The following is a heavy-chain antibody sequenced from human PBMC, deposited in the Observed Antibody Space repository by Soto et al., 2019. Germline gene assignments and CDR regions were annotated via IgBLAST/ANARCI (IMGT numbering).Heavy chain of an antibody. CDR1: GFTFSNYA. J-gene: IGHJ4*02. V-gene: IGHV3-23*01. D-gene: IGHD1-26*01. CDR3: AKVPVGATGRFNY. Sequence: GGSLRLSCAGSGFTFSNYAMSWVRQAPGKGLAWVSAISGSGGSTYYADSVKGRFTISRDNSKNTLHLQMNSLRAEDTALYYCAKVPVGATGRFNYWGQGTLVTVSS. CDR2: ISGSGGST.